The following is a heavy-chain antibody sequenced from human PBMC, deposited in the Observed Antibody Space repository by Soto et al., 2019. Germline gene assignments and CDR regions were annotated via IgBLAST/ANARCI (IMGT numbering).Heavy chain of an antibody. Sequence: EVQLVESGGGLVQPGGSLRLSCAASGFTFSNYWMSWVRQAPGKGLEWVANIKQDGSEKYYVDSVKGRFTISRDNAKNSLYLQMNSLIAEDTAVYYCARGSGYYFYWGQGILVTVSS. CDR2: IKQDGSEK. CDR1: GFTFSNYW. J-gene: IGHJ4*02. D-gene: IGHD3-22*01. CDR3: ARGSGYYFY. V-gene: IGHV3-7*05.